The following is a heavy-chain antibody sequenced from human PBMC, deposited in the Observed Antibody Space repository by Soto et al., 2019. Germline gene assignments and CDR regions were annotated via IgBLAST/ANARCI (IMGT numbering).Heavy chain of an antibody. Sequence: LRLSCAASGFTFSSYGMHWVRQAPGKGLEWVAVISYDGSNKYYADSVKGRFTISRDNSKNTLYLQMNSLRAEDTAVYYCAKDPFYDSSGYYPYYFDYWGQGTLVTVSS. J-gene: IGHJ4*02. D-gene: IGHD3-22*01. CDR1: GFTFSSYG. CDR2: ISYDGSNK. CDR3: AKDPFYDSSGYYPYYFDY. V-gene: IGHV3-30*18.